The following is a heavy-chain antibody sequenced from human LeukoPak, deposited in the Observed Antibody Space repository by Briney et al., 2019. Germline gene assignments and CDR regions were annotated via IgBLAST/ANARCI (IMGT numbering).Heavy chain of an antibody. Sequence: GGSLRLSCSTSGFNFGDFPMAWVRQAPGKGLEWVGYIRAKAYSGTAEYGPSVKGRFFVSRDDAKGIAYLQMNSLKSEDTAVYYCTRGSGRFEYWGQGTLVAVSS. CDR2: IRAKAYSGTA. V-gene: IGHV3-49*04. J-gene: IGHJ4*02. D-gene: IGHD1-26*01. CDR1: GFNFGDFP. CDR3: TRGSGRFEY.